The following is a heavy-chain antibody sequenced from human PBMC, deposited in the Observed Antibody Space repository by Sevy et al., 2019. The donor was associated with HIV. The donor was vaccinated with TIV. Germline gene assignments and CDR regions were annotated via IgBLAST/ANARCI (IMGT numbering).Heavy chain of an antibody. D-gene: IGHD2-8*01. V-gene: IGHV1-18*04. CDR3: ARGNGVTPRADDFDF. J-gene: IGHJ4*01. CDR2: ISAYNGNT. Sequence: ASVKVSCKASGYTFTSYGISWVRQAPGQGLEWMGWISAYNGNTNYAQKFQGRVTMTTDTSTSTAYMELSSLRSDDTAVYYCARGNGVTPRADDFDFWGRGTMVTVSS. CDR1: GYTFTSYG.